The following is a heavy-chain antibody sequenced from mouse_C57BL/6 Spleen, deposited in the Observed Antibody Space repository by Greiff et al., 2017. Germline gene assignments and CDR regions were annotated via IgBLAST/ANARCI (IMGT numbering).Heavy chain of an antibody. J-gene: IGHJ2*01. CDR3: ARDYYGSRYYFDY. Sequence: EVKVEESGGGLVKPGGSLKLSCAASGFTFSSYAMSWVRQTPEKRLEWVATISDGGSYTYYPDNVKGRFTISRDNAKNNLYLQMSHLKSEDTAMYYCARDYYGSRYYFDYWGQGTTLTVSS. V-gene: IGHV5-4*01. D-gene: IGHD1-1*01. CDR1: GFTFSSYA. CDR2: ISDGGSYT.